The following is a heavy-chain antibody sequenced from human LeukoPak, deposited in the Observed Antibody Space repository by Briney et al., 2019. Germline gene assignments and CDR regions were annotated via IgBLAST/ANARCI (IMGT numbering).Heavy chain of an antibody. CDR3: AKDTGDLDYFDY. D-gene: IGHD7-27*01. J-gene: IGHJ4*02. V-gene: IGHV3-23*01. CDR2: ISGSGGST. CDR1: GFTFSSYA. Sequence: GGSLRLSCAASGFTFSSYAMSWVRQAPGKGLEWVSAISGSGGSTYYADSVKGRFTISRDNSKNTLYLQMNSLRAEDTALYYCAKDTGDLDYFDYWGQGTLVTVSS.